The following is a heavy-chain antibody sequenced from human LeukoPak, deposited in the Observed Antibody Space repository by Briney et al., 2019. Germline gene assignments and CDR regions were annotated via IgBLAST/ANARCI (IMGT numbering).Heavy chain of an antibody. CDR2: IRYDGSNK. D-gene: IGHD3-16*02. V-gene: IGHV3-30*02. J-gene: IGHJ4*02. Sequence: GGSLRLSRAASGFTFSRHGIHWVRQAPGKGLEWVAFIRYDGSNKYYADSVKGRFTISRDNSKNTLYLQMNSLRAEDTAVYYCAKEYRYDRNYFDYWGQGTLVTVSS. CDR1: GFTFSRHG. CDR3: AKEYRYDRNYFDY.